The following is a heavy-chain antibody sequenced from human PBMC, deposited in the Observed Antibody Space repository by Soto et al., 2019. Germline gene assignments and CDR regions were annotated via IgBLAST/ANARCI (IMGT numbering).Heavy chain of an antibody. CDR2: ISYDGSNK. Sequence: GGSLRLSCAASGFTFSSYGMHWVRQAPGKGLEWVAVISYDGSNKYYADSVKGRFTISRDNSKNTLYLQMNSLRAEDTAVYYCANSYSSGWLGLVTYYYYGMDVWGQGTTVTVSS. V-gene: IGHV3-30*18. J-gene: IGHJ6*02. CDR3: ANSYSSGWLGLVTYYYYGMDV. D-gene: IGHD6-19*01. CDR1: GFTFSSYG.